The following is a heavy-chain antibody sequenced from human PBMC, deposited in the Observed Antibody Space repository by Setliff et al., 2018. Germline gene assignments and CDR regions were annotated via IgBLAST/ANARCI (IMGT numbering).Heavy chain of an antibody. CDR1: GGSISSGGYY. V-gene: IGHV4-31*03. J-gene: IGHJ6*03. CDR3: ARDLYSSSSGGFYYYYYYMDV. CDR2: IYYSGST. Sequence: SLTCTVSGGSISSGGYYWSWIRQHPGKGLEWIGYIYYSGSTYYNPSLKSRVTISVDTSKNQFSLKLSSVTAADTAVYYCARDLYSSSSGGFYYYYYYMDVWGKGTTVTVSS. D-gene: IGHD6-6*01.